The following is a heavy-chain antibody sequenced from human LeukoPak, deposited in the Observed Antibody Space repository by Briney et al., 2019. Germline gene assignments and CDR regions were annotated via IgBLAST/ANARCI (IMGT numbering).Heavy chain of an antibody. CDR3: ARDSGPYGDYAGYFDY. J-gene: IGHJ4*02. V-gene: IGHV3-30-3*01. CDR1: GFTFSSYA. D-gene: IGHD4-17*01. CDR2: ISYDGSNK. Sequence: GGSLRLSCAASGFTFSSYAMHWVRQAPGKXLEWVAVISYDGSNKYYADSVKGRFTISRDNSKNTLYLQMNSLRAEDTAVYYCARDSGPYGDYAGYFDYWGQGTLVTVSS.